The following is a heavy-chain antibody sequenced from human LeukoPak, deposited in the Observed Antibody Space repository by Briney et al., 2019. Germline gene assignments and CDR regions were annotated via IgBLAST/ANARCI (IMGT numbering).Heavy chain of an antibody. CDR1: GGSFSGYY. CDR2: INHIGST. Sequence: SETRSLTCAVYGGSFSGYYWSWIRQPPGKGLEWIGEINHIGSTNYNPSLKSRVTISVDTSKNQFSLKLSSVTAADTAVYYCARGRCSGGSCYWLSYYYYMDVWGKGTTVTVSS. V-gene: IGHV4-34*01. CDR3: ARGRCSGGSCYWLSYYYYMDV. J-gene: IGHJ6*03. D-gene: IGHD2-15*01.